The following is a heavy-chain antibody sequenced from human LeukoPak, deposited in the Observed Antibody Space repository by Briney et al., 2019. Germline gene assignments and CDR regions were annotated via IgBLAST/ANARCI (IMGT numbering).Heavy chain of an antibody. CDR3: TGTYYQNYFDY. D-gene: IGHD3-10*01. CDR1: GFTFSNYD. Sequence: GGSLRLSCAASGFTFSNYDMHWVRQAPGKGLEWVAIIWSDGSNKYYADSVKGRFTISRDNSKNTLYLQMNSLRAEDTAVYYCTGTYYQNYFDYWGQGTLVTVSS. J-gene: IGHJ4*02. CDR2: IWSDGSNK. V-gene: IGHV3-30*02.